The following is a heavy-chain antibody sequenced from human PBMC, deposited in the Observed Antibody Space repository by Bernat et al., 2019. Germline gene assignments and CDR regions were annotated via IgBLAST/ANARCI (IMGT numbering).Heavy chain of an antibody. CDR3: ARGLRYFDTDAVDWFDP. Sequence: QVQLLQSGAEVKKPGASVKVSCKASGYTFTSYGISWVRQASGQGVEWMGWISAYNGNTNYEQRLQDRVTMTTDTSTSTAYMELRSLRSDDTAVYYCARGLRYFDTDAVDWFDPWGQGALVTVSS. V-gene: IGHV1-18*01. CDR2: ISAYNGNT. CDR1: GYTFTSYG. J-gene: IGHJ5*02. D-gene: IGHD3-9*01.